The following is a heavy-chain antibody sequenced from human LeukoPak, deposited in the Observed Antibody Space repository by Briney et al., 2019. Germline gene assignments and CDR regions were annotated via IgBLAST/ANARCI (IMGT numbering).Heavy chain of an antibody. Sequence: PGGSLRLSCAASGFTFSSYAMSWVRQAPGKGLEWVSAISGSGGSTYYADSVKGRFTISRDNSKNTLYLQMNSLRAEDTAVYYWAKGGGEWELRSIDYWGRGTLVTVSS. D-gene: IGHD1-26*01. CDR3: AKGGGEWELRSIDY. CDR2: ISGSGGST. J-gene: IGHJ4*02. V-gene: IGHV3-23*01. CDR1: GFTFSSYA.